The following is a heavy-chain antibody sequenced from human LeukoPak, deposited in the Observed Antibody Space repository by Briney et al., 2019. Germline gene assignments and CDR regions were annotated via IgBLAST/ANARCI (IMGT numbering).Heavy chain of an antibody. D-gene: IGHD3/OR15-3a*01. CDR1: GFTFSSYS. CDR2: ISSSSSTI. CDR3: VREDLGIEY. J-gene: IGHJ4*02. V-gene: IGHV3-48*01. Sequence: GGSLRLSCAASGFTFSSYSMNWVRQAPGKGLEWVSYISSSSSTIYYADSVKGRFTISRDSSKKTLYLQMSSLRAEDTAVYYCVREDLGIEYWGQGTLVTVS.